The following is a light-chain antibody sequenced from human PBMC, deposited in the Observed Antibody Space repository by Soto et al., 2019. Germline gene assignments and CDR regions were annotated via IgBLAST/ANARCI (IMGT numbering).Light chain of an antibody. CDR2: GAS. CDR1: QSVSSSY. J-gene: IGKJ5*01. V-gene: IGKV3D-20*02. Sequence: EIVLTQSPATLSLSPGERATLSCGASQSVSSSYLAWYQQKPGQAPSLLIYGASSRATGIPDRFSGSGSGTDFTLTISGLEPADLGVYYCQQRHNWPITFGQGTRLEIK. CDR3: QQRHNWPIT.